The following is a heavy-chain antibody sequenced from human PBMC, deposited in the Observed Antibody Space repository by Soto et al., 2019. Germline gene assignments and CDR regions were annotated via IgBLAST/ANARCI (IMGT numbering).Heavy chain of an antibody. J-gene: IGHJ6*02. CDR2: IWYDGSNK. CDR1: GFTFSSYG. CDR3: ARQKLRFLEWPPLPYYYGMDV. D-gene: IGHD3-3*01. V-gene: IGHV3-33*01. Sequence: PGGSLRLSCAASGFTFSSYGMHWVRQAPGKGLEWVAVIWYDGSNKYYADYVKGRFTISRDNSKNTLYLQMNSLRAEDTAVYYCARQKLRFLEWPPLPYYYGMDVWGQGTTVTVSS.